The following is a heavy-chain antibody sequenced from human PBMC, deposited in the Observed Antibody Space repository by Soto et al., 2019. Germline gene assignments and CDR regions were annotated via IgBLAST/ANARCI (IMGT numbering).Heavy chain of an antibody. D-gene: IGHD3-22*01. Sequence: PGGSLRLSCAASGFTFSSYAMSWVRQAPGKGLEWVSTISGRGDDTYYTDSVKGRFTISRDNSKNTLYVHMNSLRAEDTAVYYWGRAQQTYSSSYFDYGGQGTRDTVSS. CDR2: ISGRGDDT. CDR1: GFTFSSYA. J-gene: IGHJ4*02. V-gene: IGHV3-23*01. CDR3: GRAQQTYSSSYFDY.